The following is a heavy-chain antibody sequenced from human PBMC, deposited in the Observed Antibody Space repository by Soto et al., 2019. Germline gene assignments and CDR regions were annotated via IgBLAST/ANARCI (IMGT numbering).Heavy chain of an antibody. Sequence: EVHLVESGGGLVQPGGSLRLSCAGSGFTFSTYWMHWVRQVPGKGLVWVSRINSDGSNTSYADSVKGRFTISRDNAQDTLYLQMNSLRAEDTAVYYCARVGQGRYYFDYWGQGTLVTVSS. V-gene: IGHV3-74*01. CDR1: GFTFSTYW. CDR3: ARVGQGRYYFDY. J-gene: IGHJ4*02. CDR2: INSDGSNT.